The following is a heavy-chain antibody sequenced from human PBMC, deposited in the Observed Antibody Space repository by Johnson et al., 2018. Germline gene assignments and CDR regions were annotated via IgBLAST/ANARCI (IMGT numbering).Heavy chain of an antibody. Sequence: QVQLQESGPGLVKPSQTLSLTCTVSGGSISSIDYYWSWIRQPPGKGLEWIGYIYYNGRTYYNPSLMSRVTISRDKSKNQFSLQLTSVTVADTAVYYCARASSSSYRARSIDSWGQGTLVGVSS. CDR2: IYYNGRT. CDR1: GGSISSIDYY. CDR3: ARASSSSYRARSIDS. V-gene: IGHV4-30-4*01. D-gene: IGHD6-13*01. J-gene: IGHJ5*01.